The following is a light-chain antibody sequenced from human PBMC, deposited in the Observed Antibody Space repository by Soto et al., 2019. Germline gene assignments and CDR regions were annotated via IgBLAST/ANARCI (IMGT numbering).Light chain of an antibody. CDR2: GAS. Sequence: EIVMTQSPATLSVSPGERATLSCRASQSVSSNLAWYQQKPGQAPRLLIYGASTRDTGIPARFSGSGSGTEFTLTISSLQSEDFAVYYGQQYNNWPPQLTFGPGTKVDIK. V-gene: IGKV3D-15*01. CDR3: QQYNNWPPQLT. J-gene: IGKJ3*01. CDR1: QSVSSN.